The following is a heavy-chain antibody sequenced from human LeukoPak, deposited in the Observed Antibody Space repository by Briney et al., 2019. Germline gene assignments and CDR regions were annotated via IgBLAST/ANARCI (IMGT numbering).Heavy chain of an antibody. Sequence: ASVKVSCKASGYTFTSYCMHWVRQAPGQGLEWMGIINPSGGSTSYAQKFQGRVTMTRDTSTSTVYMELSSLRSEDTAVYYCARESGYCSGGSCPRPVNWFDPWGQGTLVTVSS. J-gene: IGHJ5*02. V-gene: IGHV1-46*01. CDR2: INPSGGST. CDR3: ARESGYCSGGSCPRPVNWFDP. CDR1: GYTFTSYC. D-gene: IGHD2-15*01.